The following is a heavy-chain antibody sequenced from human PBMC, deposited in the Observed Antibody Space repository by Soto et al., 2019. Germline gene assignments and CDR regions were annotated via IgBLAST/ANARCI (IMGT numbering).Heavy chain of an antibody. CDR3: AHLGYSGYDFGY. CDR2: IYWDDDK. CDR1: GFSLSTSGVG. J-gene: IGHJ4*02. V-gene: IGHV2-5*02. D-gene: IGHD5-12*01. Sequence: QITLKESGPTLVKPTQTLTLTCTFSGFSLSTSGVGVGWIRQPPGKALEWLALIYWDDDKRYSPSLKSRLTINKDTSKNQVVLTMTNMDPVDTATYYCAHLGYSGYDFGYWGQGTLVTVSS.